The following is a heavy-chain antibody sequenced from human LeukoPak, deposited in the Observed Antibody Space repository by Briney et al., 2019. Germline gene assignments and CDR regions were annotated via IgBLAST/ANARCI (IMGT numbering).Heavy chain of an antibody. V-gene: IGHV1-18*01. CDR2: ISAYNGNT. CDR3: ARLTYYYDSSGYYSDY. Sequence: ASVKVSCKASGGTFSSYAISWVRQAPGQGLEWMGWISAYNGNTNYAQKLQGRVTMTTDTSTSTAYMELRSLRSDDTAVYYCARLTYYYDSSGYYSDYWGQGTLVTVSS. CDR1: GGTFSSYA. D-gene: IGHD3-22*01. J-gene: IGHJ4*02.